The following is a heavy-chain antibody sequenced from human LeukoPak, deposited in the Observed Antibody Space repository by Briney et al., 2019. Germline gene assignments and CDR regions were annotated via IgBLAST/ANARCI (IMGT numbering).Heavy chain of an antibody. D-gene: IGHD4-23*01. CDR3: ARVPDSIVTTVEFDY. CDR2: INPNSGGT. CDR1: GYTFTGYY. J-gene: IGHJ4*02. Sequence: ASVNVSCKASGYTFTGYYMHWVRQAPGQGLEWMGWINPNSGGTNYAQKFQGRVTMTRDTSISTAYMELSRLRSDDTAVYYCARVPDSIVTTVEFDYWGQGTLVTVSS. V-gene: IGHV1-2*02.